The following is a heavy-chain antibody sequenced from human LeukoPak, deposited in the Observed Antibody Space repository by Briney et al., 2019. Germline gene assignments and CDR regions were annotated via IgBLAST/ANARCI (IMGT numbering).Heavy chain of an antibody. D-gene: IGHD3-10*01. Sequence: GGSLRLSCAASGFTFSGYWMIWVRQAPGKGLEWVARINEDGTEKYYMDSVKGRFTISRDNADNSLYLQLNSLRAEDTAVYYCARLWGFDYWGQGTLVTVSS. CDR3: ARLWGFDY. CDR1: GFTFSGYW. J-gene: IGHJ4*02. V-gene: IGHV3-7*01. CDR2: INEDGTEK.